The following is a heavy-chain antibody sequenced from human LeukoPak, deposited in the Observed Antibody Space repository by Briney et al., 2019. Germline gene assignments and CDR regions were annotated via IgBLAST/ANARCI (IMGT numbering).Heavy chain of an antibody. CDR1: GGSTSSYC. V-gene: IGHV4-4*07. CDR2: IYTSGST. Sequence: TSETLSLTCTVSGGSTSSYCWSWIRQPAGKGLEWIGRIYTSGSTNYNPSLKSRVTMSVDTSKNQFSLKLSSVTAADTAVYYCARALVSKHGYYMDVWGKGTTVTVSS. D-gene: IGHD6-6*01. J-gene: IGHJ6*03. CDR3: ARALVSKHGYYMDV.